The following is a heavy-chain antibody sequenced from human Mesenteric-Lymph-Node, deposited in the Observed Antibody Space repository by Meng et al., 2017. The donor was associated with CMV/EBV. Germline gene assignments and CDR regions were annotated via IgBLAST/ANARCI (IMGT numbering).Heavy chain of an antibody. D-gene: IGHD3-22*01. CDR1: GYTFTGYY. Sequence: ASVKVSCKASGYTFTGYYMHWVRQAPGQGLEWMGWINPNSGGTNYAQKFQGRVTMTRDTSISTAYMELSRLRSDDTAVYYCAADRGDDSSGFCDYWGQGTLVTVSS. CDR3: AADRGDDSSGFCDY. CDR2: INPNSGGT. J-gene: IGHJ4*02. V-gene: IGHV1-2*02.